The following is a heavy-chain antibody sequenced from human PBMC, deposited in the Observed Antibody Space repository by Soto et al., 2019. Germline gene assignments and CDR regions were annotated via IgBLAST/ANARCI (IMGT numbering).Heavy chain of an antibody. CDR2: ISGSGAST. CDR1: KFTFSSYA. Sequence: EVQLLESGGGLVQPGGSLRLSCAASKFTFSSYAMSWVRQAPGKGLEWVSVISGSGASTYYADSVKGRFTISRDNSKNTLYLQMSSLRDEDTAVDYCETRGSGSQFDYWGQGTLVTVSS. J-gene: IGHJ4*02. D-gene: IGHD1-26*01. V-gene: IGHV3-23*01. CDR3: ETRGSGSQFDY.